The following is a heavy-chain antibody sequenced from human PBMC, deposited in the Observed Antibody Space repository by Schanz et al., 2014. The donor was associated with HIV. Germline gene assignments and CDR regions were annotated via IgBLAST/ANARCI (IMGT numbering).Heavy chain of an antibody. V-gene: IGHV1-18*01. D-gene: IGHD4-17*01. CDR3: ARGERTVHDAFDI. CDR1: GYVFTAKG. CDR2: ISPYNGNT. J-gene: IGHJ3*02. Sequence: QLQLVQSAAEVRKPGASVKVSCKTSGYVFTAKGITWVRQAPGQGLEWMGRISPYNGNTNYAQKVQGRVTMTTDTSTSTAYMELRSLTSDDTAVYYCARGERTVHDAFDIWGQGTLVTVSS.